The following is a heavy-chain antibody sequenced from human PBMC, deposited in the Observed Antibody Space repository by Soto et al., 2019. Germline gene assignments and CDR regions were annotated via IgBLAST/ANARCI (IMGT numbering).Heavy chain of an antibody. CDR3: ARAPKSYDSSGYYYAPYYYYGMDV. Sequence: PGGSLRLSCAASGFTFSSYDMHWVRQATGKGLEWVSAIGTAGDTYYPGSVKGRFTISRENAKNSLYLQMNSLRAGDTAVYYRARAPKSYDSSGYYYAPYYYYGMDVWGQGTTVTVSS. D-gene: IGHD3-22*01. CDR2: IGTAGDT. CDR1: GFTFSSYD. V-gene: IGHV3-13*04. J-gene: IGHJ6*02.